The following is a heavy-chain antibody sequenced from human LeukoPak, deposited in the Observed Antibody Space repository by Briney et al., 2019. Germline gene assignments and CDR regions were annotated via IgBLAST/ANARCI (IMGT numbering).Heavy chain of an antibody. J-gene: IGHJ4*02. CDR1: GYSFTSYW. Sequence: RGEALKISCKGSGYSFTSYWIGLVLQMPGKGLERMGIIYPGDSDTRYSPSFQGQVTISAYKSISTAYLQWSSLRASDTAMYYCARRGGSSGYYVPWGQGTLVTVSS. D-gene: IGHD3-22*01. CDR2: IYPGDSDT. V-gene: IGHV5-51*01. CDR3: ARRGGSSGYYVP.